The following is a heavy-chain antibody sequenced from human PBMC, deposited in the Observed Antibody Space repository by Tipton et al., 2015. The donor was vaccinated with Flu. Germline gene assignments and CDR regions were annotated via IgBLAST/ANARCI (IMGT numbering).Heavy chain of an antibody. CDR3: ARLSYYDVDLKNFYFDY. V-gene: IGHV4-34*01. CDR2: INHSGST. D-gene: IGHD3-10*02. CDR1: GGSFSGYFY. Sequence: TLSLTCAVYGGSFSGYFYLSWIRQPPGKGLEWIGEINHSGSTNYNPSLKSRVTISVDTSKSQFSLMLRSVTAADTAVYYCARLSYYDVDLKNFYFDYWGQGALVTVSS. J-gene: IGHJ4*02.